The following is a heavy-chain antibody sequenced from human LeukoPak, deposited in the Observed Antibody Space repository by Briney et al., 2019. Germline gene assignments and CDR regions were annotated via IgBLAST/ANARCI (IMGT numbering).Heavy chain of an antibody. CDR1: GFTFDHYA. V-gene: IGHV3-9*01. CDR2: INSNSDTI. Sequence: GGSLRLSCPASGFTFDHYAMHWVRQGAEKGLEWVPSINSNSDTIDYADSVKARFSISRDNAKNFLYLQMNSLRIEDTALYYCATHSSEGREDYMDVWGKGTTVTISS. J-gene: IGHJ6*03. CDR3: ATHSSEGREDYMDV. D-gene: IGHD6-6*01.